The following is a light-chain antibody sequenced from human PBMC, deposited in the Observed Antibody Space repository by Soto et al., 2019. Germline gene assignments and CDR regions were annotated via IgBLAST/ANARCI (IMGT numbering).Light chain of an antibody. CDR3: TSWTTSTTMI. CDR1: RSDIGAYNF. CDR2: DVN. Sequence: QSVLTQPASVSGSPGQSITISCTGTRSDIGAYNFVSWYQQHPSEVPKLILYDVNVRPSGVSNRFSGSKSGNTASLTISGLQAEDEADYYCTSWTTSTTMIFGGGTKLTVL. J-gene: IGLJ2*01. V-gene: IGLV2-14*03.